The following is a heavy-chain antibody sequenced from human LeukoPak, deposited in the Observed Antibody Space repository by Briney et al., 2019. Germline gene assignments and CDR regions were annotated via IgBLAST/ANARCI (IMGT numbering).Heavy chain of an antibody. Sequence: SETLSPTCTVSGGSISSSSYYWGWIRQPPGKGLEWIGSIYYSGSTYYNPSLKSRVTISVDTSKNQFSLKLSSVTAADTAVYYCARGPKPGYSSSWYKRTYYFDYRGQGTLVTVSS. J-gene: IGHJ4*02. D-gene: IGHD6-13*01. CDR2: IYYSGST. CDR3: ARGPKPGYSSSWYKRTYYFDY. V-gene: IGHV4-39*07. CDR1: GGSISSSSYY.